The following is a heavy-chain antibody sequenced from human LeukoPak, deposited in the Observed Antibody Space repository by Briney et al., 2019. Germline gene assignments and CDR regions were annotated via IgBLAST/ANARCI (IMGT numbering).Heavy chain of an antibody. CDR1: GDAFNSHT. CDR2: IIPSFGIP. V-gene: IGHV1-69*10. Sequence: SVKVSCKASGDAFNSHTINWVRQAPGQGLESEGSIIPSFGIPSYAQKFKGRVTISADTSTTTAFMDLTSLRSEDTAVYYCARDFWGTMVRAASMDVWGQGTTVTVSS. D-gene: IGHD3-10*01. CDR3: ARDFWGTMVRAASMDV. J-gene: IGHJ6*02.